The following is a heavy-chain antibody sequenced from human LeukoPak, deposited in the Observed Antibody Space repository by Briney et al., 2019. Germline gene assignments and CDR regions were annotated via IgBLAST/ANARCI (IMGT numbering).Heavy chain of an antibody. D-gene: IGHD2-2*01. V-gene: IGHV3-48*04. Sequence: GGSLRLSCAAAGSTFRTYSMNWVRQAPGKGLEWVSYISSTSGSTIYYADSVKGRFTISRDNAKNSLYLQMNSLRAEDTAVYYCARRYCSSTSCLLDYWGQGTLVTVSS. J-gene: IGHJ4*02. CDR1: GSTFRTYS. CDR3: ARRYCSSTSCLLDY. CDR2: ISSTSGSTI.